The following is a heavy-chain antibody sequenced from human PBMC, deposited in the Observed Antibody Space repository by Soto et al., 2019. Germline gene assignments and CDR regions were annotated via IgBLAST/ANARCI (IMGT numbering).Heavy chain of an antibody. Sequence: EVQLLESGGGLVQPGGSLRLSCAASGFTFSSYAMSWVRQAPGKGLEWVSGISGSVARTYYADSVQGRFTISRDNSKNTLYLQLDSLRAGDTALFSCASRRSSGWLLPVDYWGQGTLVTGSS. CDR1: GFTFSSYA. D-gene: IGHD6-19*01. CDR3: ASRRSSGWLLPVDY. J-gene: IGHJ4*02. V-gene: IGHV3-23*01. CDR2: ISGSVART.